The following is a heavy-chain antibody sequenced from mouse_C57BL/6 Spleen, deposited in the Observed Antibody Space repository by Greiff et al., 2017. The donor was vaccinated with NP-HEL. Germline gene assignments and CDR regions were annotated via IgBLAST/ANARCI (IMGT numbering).Heavy chain of an antibody. V-gene: IGHV14-4*01. Sequence: VQLQQSGAELVRPGASVKLSCTASGFNIKDDYMHWVKQRPEQGLEWIGWIDPENGDTEYASKFQGKATITADTSSNTAYLQLSSLTSEDTAVYYCARGATSRRYQPAGDYFDYWGQGTTLTVSS. CDR1: GFNIKDDY. CDR2: IDPENGDT. D-gene: IGHD5-5*01. CDR3: ARGATSRRYQPAGDYFDY. J-gene: IGHJ2*01.